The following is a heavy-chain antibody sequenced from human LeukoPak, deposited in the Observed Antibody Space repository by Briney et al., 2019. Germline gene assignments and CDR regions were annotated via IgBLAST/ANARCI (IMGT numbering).Heavy chain of an antibody. CDR2: INSDGSST. Sequence: PGGSLRLSCAASGFTFSSYWMHWVRQAPGKGLVWVSRINSDGSSTSYADSVKGRFTISRDNAKNTLYLRMNSLRAEDTAVYYCASLPHIVVVTADGYWGQGTLVTVSS. CDR1: GFTFSSYW. CDR3: ASLPHIVVVTADGY. V-gene: IGHV3-74*01. D-gene: IGHD2-21*02. J-gene: IGHJ4*02.